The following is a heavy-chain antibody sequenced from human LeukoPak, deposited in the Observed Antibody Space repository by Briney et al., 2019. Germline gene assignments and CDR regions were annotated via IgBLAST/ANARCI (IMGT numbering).Heavy chain of an antibody. D-gene: IGHD2-15*01. CDR2: IRYDGSNK. CDR1: GFTFSSYG. Sequence: GGSLRLSCAAFGFTFSSYGMHWVRQAPGKGLEWVAVIRYDGSNKYYADSVKGRFTISRDNSKNTLYLQMNSLRAEDTAVYYCARSYCSGGSCYSADYWGQGTLVTVSS. V-gene: IGHV3-33*01. CDR3: ARSYCSGGSCYSADY. J-gene: IGHJ4*02.